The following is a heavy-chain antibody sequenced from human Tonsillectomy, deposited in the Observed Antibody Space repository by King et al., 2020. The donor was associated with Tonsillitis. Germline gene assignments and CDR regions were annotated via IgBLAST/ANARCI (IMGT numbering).Heavy chain of an antibody. D-gene: IGHD3-16*02. CDR2: ISWNSGSI. J-gene: IGHJ3*02. V-gene: IGHV3-9*01. Sequence: VQPVESGGGLVQPGRSLRLSCAASGFTFDDYAMHWVRQAPGKGLEWVSGISWNSGSIGYADSVKGRFTISRDNAKNSLYLQMNSLRAEDTALYYCAKAPRGMITFGGVIVGNAFDIWGQGTMVTVSS. CDR1: GFTFDDYA. CDR3: AKAPRGMITFGGVIVGNAFDI.